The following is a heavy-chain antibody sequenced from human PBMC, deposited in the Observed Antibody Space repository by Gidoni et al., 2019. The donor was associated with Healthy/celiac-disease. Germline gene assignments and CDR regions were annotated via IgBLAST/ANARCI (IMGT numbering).Heavy chain of an antibody. CDR3: ARDPYDSRGGVAFDI. J-gene: IGHJ3*02. D-gene: IGHD3-22*01. CDR1: GFTFSSYG. Sequence: VVQPGRSLRLSCAASGFTFSSYGMHWVRQAPGKGLEWVAVIWYDGSNKYYADSVKGRFTIYRDNSKNTLYLQMNSLRAEDTAVYYCARDPYDSRGGVAFDIWGQGTMVTVSS. V-gene: IGHV3-33*01. CDR2: IWYDGSNK.